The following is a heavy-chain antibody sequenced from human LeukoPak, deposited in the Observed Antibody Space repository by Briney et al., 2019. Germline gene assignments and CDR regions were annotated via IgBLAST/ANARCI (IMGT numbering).Heavy chain of an antibody. V-gene: IGHV4-59*06. D-gene: IGHD2-15*01. J-gene: IGHJ1*01. Sequence: SETLSLTCAVYGGSLSGYYWSWIRQPPGKGLEWIGYIYYSGSTYYTPSLTSRVTISVDTSKNQFSLKLSSVTAADTAVYYCARSETEYCSGGSCSSWYFQHWGQGTLVTVSS. CDR3: ARSETEYCSGGSCSSWYFQH. CDR2: IYYSGST. CDR1: GGSLSGYY.